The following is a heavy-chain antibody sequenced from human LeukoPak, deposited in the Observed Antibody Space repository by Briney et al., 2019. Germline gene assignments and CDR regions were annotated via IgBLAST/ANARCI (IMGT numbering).Heavy chain of an antibody. CDR1: GGXFSGYY. D-gene: IGHD2-15*01. CDR2: XNHSGST. J-gene: IGHJ2*01. CDR3: ARSRDIVVVVAANHWYFDV. Sequence: PSETLSLTCAVYGGXFSGYYXXWIXXPPXKXXDXIGXXNHSGSTNYTQSLQSRVTMSVDTSKNPFSLKLSSVTVEDTAVYYCARSRDIVVVVAANHWYFDVWGRGTPVTVSS. V-gene: IGHV4-34*01.